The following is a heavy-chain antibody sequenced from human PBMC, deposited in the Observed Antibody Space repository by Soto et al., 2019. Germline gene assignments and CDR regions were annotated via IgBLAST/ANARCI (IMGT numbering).Heavy chain of an antibody. J-gene: IGHJ4*02. Sequence: GGSLRLSCAASGFTFSSYSMNWVRQAPGKGLEWVSSISSSSYIYYADSVKGRFTISRDNAKNSLYLQMNSLRAEDTAVYYCARDGSLYDSSGYAAQNKRILDYWGQGTLVTVSS. CDR2: ISSSSYI. V-gene: IGHV3-21*01. CDR3: ARDGSLYDSSGYAAQNKRILDY. D-gene: IGHD3-22*01. CDR1: GFTFSSYS.